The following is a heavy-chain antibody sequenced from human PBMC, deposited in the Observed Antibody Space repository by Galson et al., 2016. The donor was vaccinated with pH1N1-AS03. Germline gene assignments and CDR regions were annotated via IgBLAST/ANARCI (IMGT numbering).Heavy chain of an antibody. CDR2: INHSGST. V-gene: IGHV4-34*01. CDR1: GFTFSSYA. CDR3: ARRANWGFAGRQNWFDP. J-gene: IGHJ5*02. Sequence: LRLSCAASGFTFSSYAMSWLRQTPGKGLEWIGEINHSGSTNYNPSLKSRVTMSVDMAKNLISLNMTSVTAADTAVYYCARRANWGFAGRQNWFDPWGQGTLVTVSS. D-gene: IGHD7-27*01.